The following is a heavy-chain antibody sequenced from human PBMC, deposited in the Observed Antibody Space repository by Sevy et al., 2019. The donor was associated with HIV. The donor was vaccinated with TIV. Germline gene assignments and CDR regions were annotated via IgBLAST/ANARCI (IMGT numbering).Heavy chain of an antibody. J-gene: IGHJ4*02. V-gene: IGHV3-30*18. CDR1: GFTFSSYG. CDR2: ISYDGSNK. CDR3: AKVRTLYNWNDPADY. D-gene: IGHD1-20*01. Sequence: PGGSLRLSCAASGFTFSSYGMYWVRQAPGKGLEWVAVISYDGSNKYCTDSVKGRFTISRDNSKNTLYVQMNSLRAEDTAVYYCAKVRTLYNWNDPADYWGQGTLVTVSS.